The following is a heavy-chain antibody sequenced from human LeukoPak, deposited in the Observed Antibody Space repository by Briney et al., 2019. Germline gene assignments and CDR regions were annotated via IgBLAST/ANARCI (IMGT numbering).Heavy chain of an antibody. Sequence: GGSLRLSCAASGFTFSSYAMSWVRQAPGKGLEWVSAISGSGGSTYYADSVKGRFTISRDNSKNTLYLQMNSLRAEDTAAYYCAKEFNSRWYYDSSGFRGDYWGQGTLVTVSS. CDR1: GFTFSSYA. D-gene: IGHD3-22*01. CDR3: AKEFNSRWYYDSSGFRGDY. J-gene: IGHJ4*02. CDR2: ISGSGGST. V-gene: IGHV3-23*01.